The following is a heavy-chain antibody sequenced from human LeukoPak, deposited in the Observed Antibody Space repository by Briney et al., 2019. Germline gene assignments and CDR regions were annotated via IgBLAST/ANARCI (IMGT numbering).Heavy chain of an antibody. V-gene: IGHV3-23*01. CDR3: AKRPDCSTTNCFRFEY. J-gene: IGHJ4*02. CDR1: GLTFSTYA. Sequence: PGGSLRLSCAASGLTFSTYAMSWVRQAPGQGLEWVSSISGDGGSTYYAESVKGRFTISRDNSKNTLYLQMNSLRAEDTAVYYCAKRPDCSTTNCFRFEYWGQGTLVTVSS. D-gene: IGHD2-2*01. CDR2: ISGDGGST.